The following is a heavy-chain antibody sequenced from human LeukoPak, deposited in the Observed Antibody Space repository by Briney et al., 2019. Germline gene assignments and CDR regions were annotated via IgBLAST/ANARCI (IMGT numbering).Heavy chain of an antibody. CDR3: ARGDCSSTSCYLSDWFDP. Sequence: GSLRLSCAASGFTFSSYAMSWVRQAPGKGLEWIGEINHNGSTNYNPSLKSRVTISIDTSKNQFSLNLSSVTAADTAVYYCARGDCSSTSCYLSDWFDPWGQGTLVTVSS. CDR2: INHNGST. V-gene: IGHV4-34*01. D-gene: IGHD2-2*01. J-gene: IGHJ5*02. CDR1: GFTFSSYA.